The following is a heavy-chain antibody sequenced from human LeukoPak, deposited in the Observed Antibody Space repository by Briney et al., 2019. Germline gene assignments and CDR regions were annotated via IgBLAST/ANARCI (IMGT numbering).Heavy chain of an antibody. Sequence: PGGSLRLSCAASGFTFSSYDMHWVRQPTGKGLEWASAIGTAGDTYYSHSVKGRFTISRDNAKTSLYLQMISLRAEDTAVYYCARHLSGVTGYTYGRGIDYWGQGTLVTVSS. J-gene: IGHJ4*02. CDR1: GFTFSSYD. CDR2: IGTAGDT. V-gene: IGHV3-13*01. CDR3: ARHLSGVTGYTYGRGIDY. D-gene: IGHD5-18*01.